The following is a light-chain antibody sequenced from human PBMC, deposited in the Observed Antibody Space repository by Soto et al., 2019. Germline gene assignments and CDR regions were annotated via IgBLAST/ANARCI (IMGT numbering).Light chain of an antibody. CDR1: SSDVGSFSR. CDR3: SSYTTSNTDV. Sequence: QSVLTQPPSVSGSPGQSVTIHCTGSSSDVGSFSRVSWYQQPPGTAPKLIIYEVSYRPSGVPDRFSGSKSGNTASLTISGLLAEDEADYYCSSYTTSNTDVFGTGTKLTVL. V-gene: IGLV2-18*02. CDR2: EVS. J-gene: IGLJ1*01.